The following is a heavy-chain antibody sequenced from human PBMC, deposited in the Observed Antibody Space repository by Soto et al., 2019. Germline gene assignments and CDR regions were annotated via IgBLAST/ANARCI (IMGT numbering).Heavy chain of an antibody. V-gene: IGHV4-4*02. Sequence: SETLSLTCTVSGGSISSGDNWWSWVRQPPGKGLEWIGEIHHSGATNYNPSLKSRVTISVDKSKNQFSLKLNSVTAADTAMFYCATQGFYRMGVWGRGTTVTVSS. CDR1: GGSISSGDNW. CDR2: IHHSGAT. CDR3: ATQGFYRMGV. J-gene: IGHJ6*02.